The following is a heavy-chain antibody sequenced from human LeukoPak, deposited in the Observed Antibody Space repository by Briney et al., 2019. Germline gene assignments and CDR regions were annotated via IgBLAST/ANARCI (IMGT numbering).Heavy chain of an antibody. Sequence: SGGSLRLSCAASGFTFSDYYMSWIRQAPGKGLEWVSYISSSGSTIYYADSVKGRFTISRDNAKNPLYLQMNSLRAEDTAVYYCARRGYYDSSGYYYWGQGTLVTVSS. CDR1: GFTFSDYY. J-gene: IGHJ4*02. D-gene: IGHD3-22*01. CDR3: ARRGYYDSSGYYY. CDR2: ISSSGSTI. V-gene: IGHV3-11*01.